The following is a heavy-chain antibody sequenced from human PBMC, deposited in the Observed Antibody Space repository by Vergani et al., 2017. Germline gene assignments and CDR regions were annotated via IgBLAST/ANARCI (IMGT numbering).Heavy chain of an antibody. D-gene: IGHD3-22*01. CDR2: IKQDGSEK. V-gene: IGHV3-7*03. J-gene: IGHJ2*01. CDR3: AKSHARYYDSSGYQDWYFDL. Sequence: VQLVESGGGVVQPGGSLRLSCAASGFTFSTYGIHWVRQAPDKGLEWVANIKQDGSEKYYVDSVKGRFTISRDNAKNSLYLQMNSLRAEDTAVYYCAKSHARYYDSSGYQDWYFDLWGRGTLVTVSS. CDR1: GFTFSTYG.